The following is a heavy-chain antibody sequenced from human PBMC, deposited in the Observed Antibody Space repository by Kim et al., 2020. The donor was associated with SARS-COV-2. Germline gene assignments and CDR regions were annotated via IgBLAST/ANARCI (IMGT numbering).Heavy chain of an antibody. D-gene: IGHD6-13*01. CDR3: ARDRGSSWYQRGAFDI. J-gene: IGHJ3*02. CDR2: IYGGGST. CDR1: GFTVSSNY. Sequence: GGSLRLSCAASGFTVSSNYMSWVRQAPGKGLEWVSVIYGGGSTYYADSVKGRFTTSRDNYKNTTYLQMNSLRAEDTAVYYCARDRGSSWYQRGAFDIWGQGTMVTVSS. V-gene: IGHV3-66*02.